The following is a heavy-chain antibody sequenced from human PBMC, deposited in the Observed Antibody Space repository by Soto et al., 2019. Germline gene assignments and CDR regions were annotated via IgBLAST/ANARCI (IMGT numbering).Heavy chain of an antibody. J-gene: IGHJ4*02. Sequence: GGSLRLSCAASGFTVSSNYMSWVRQAPGKGLEWVSVIYSGGSTYYADSVKGRFTISRDNSKNTLYLQMNSLRAEDTAVYYCARGAYGSGSYYPHFDYWGQGTLVTVSS. CDR2: IYSGGST. CDR3: ARGAYGSGSYYPHFDY. CDR1: GFTVSSNY. V-gene: IGHV3-53*01. D-gene: IGHD3-10*01.